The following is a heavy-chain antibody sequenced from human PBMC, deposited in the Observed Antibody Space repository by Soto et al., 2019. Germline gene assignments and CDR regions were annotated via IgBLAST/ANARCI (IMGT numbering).Heavy chain of an antibody. CDR3: AKDRDSYCSSTSCSDNWYFDL. D-gene: IGHD2-2*01. CDR1: GFTFSSYG. J-gene: IGHJ2*01. CDR2: ISYDGSNK. Sequence: QVQLVESGGGVVQPGRSLRLSCAASGFTFSSYGMHWVRQAPGKGLEWVAVISYDGSNKYYADSVKGRFTISRDNSKNTLYLQMNSLRAEDTAVYYCAKDRDSYCSSTSCSDNWYFDLWGRGTLVTVSS. V-gene: IGHV3-30*18.